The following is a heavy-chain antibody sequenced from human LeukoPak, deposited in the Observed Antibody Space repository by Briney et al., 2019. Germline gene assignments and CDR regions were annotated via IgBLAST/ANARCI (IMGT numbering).Heavy chain of an antibody. Sequence: PGGSLRLSCAASGFTFTSHAMSWVRQAPGKGLEWVSVISGGGGSTYYADSVKGRFTISRDNSKNTLYLQMNSLRADDTAVYYCAIDSVLRGSGSYWVRCYFDCWGQGTLVTVSS. J-gene: IGHJ4*02. V-gene: IGHV3-23*01. CDR1: GFTFTSHA. CDR3: AIDSVLRGSGSYWVRCYFDC. D-gene: IGHD3-10*01. CDR2: ISGGGGST.